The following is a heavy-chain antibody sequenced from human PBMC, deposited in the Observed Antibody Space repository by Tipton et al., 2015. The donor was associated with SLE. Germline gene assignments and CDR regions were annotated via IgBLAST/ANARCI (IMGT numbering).Heavy chain of an antibody. CDR3: VREADGFDV. V-gene: IGHV3-30*03. CDR1: GFTFSRSS. Sequence: SLRLSCVASGFTFSRSSMNWVRQAPGKGLEWVAVISSDESYIHYADSVKGRFTISRDNPNNRLYLQMNSLTGDDTAVYYCVREADGFDVWGQGTMVTVSS. J-gene: IGHJ3*01. CDR2: ISSDESYI.